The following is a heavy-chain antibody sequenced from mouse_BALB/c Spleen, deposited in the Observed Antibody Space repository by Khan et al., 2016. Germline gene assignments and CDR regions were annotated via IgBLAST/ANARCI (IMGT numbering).Heavy chain of an antibody. D-gene: IGHD2-3*01. CDR3: AREGWLLGYFDY. J-gene: IGHJ2*01. V-gene: IGHV1-4*01. Sequence: QVQLKQSGAELARPGASVKMSCKASGYTFTTYTMFWVKQRPGQGLEWIGYINPSSDYTDYNQKFKDKATLTADKSSSTAYMQLNSLTSEDSAVYYCAREGWLLGYFDYWGQGTTLTVSS. CDR1: GYTFTTYT. CDR2: INPSSDYT.